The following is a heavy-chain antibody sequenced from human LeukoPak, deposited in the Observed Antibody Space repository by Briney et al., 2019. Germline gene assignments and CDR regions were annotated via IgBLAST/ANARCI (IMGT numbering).Heavy chain of an antibody. J-gene: IGHJ6*03. CDR3: ANSGRDGYNSPRRTHYYYMDV. Sequence: GGSLRLSCAASGFTFSSYAMSWVRQAPGKGLEWVSAISGSGGSTYYADSVKGRFTISRDNSKNTLYLQMNSLRAEDTAVYYCANSGRDGYNSPRRTHYYYMDVWGKGTTVTVSS. CDR2: ISGSGGST. V-gene: IGHV3-23*01. D-gene: IGHD5-24*01. CDR1: GFTFSSYA.